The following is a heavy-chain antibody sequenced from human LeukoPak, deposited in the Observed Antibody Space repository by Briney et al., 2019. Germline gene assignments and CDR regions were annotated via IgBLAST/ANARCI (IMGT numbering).Heavy chain of an antibody. CDR3: ARVMATTWSVGFGGLDY. Sequence: GGSLRLSCAASGFTFSSYGVNWVRQAPGKGLEWVSSISSGSSYIYYADSVKGRFTISRDNAKNSLYLQMNSLRAEDTAVYYCARVMATTWSVGFGGLDYWGQGTLVTVSS. CDR1: GFTFSSYG. CDR2: ISSGSSYI. J-gene: IGHJ4*02. D-gene: IGHD5-12*01. V-gene: IGHV3-21*01.